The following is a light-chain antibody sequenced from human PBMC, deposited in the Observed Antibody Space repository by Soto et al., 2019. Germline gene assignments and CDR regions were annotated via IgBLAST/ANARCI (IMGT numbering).Light chain of an antibody. CDR1: QSVSSNY. CDR3: QQYGGSPRT. Sequence: EIVLTQSPGTLSLSPGERATLSCRASQSVSSNYLAWYQQKPGQAPRLLIYGASSRATGIPDRFSGSGSGTDVTLTISRLGPEDFAVYYCQQYGGSPRTFGRGTTVEIK. J-gene: IGKJ1*01. CDR2: GAS. V-gene: IGKV3-20*01.